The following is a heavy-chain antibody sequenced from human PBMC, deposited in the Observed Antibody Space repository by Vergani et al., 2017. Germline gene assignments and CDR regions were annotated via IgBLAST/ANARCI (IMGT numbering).Heavy chain of an antibody. CDR2: ISSSSSTI. CDR3: AIPSATGIIDD. D-gene: IGHD3-10*01. Sequence: EVQLLESGGGLVQPGGSLRLSCGTSGFTFSRCSMNWVRQAPGKGLEWISYISSSSSTIYYADSVKGRFTISRDNVKNSLFLQMNSLRAEDTAVYYCAIPSATGIIDDWGQGTMVTVSS. J-gene: IGHJ4*02. CDR1: GFTFSRCS. V-gene: IGHV3-48*01.